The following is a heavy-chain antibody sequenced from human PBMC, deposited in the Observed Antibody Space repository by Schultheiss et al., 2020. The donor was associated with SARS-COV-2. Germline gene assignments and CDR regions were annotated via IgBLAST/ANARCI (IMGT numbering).Heavy chain of an antibody. J-gene: IGHJ4*02. V-gene: IGHV4-59*11. CDR3: ARARLWFGELHYDY. CDR2: MYYSGNT. CDR1: GGSISDHY. D-gene: IGHD3-10*01. Sequence: SETLSLTCTVSGGSISDHYWSWIRQTPGKGLEWIAYMYYSGNTSYNPSLRSRVTVSLDTSKNQFSLKLSSVTAADTAVYYCARARLWFGELHYDYWGQGTLVTVSS.